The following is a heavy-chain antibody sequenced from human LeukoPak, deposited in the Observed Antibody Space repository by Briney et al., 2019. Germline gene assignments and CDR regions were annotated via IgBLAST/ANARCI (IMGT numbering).Heavy chain of an antibody. CDR3: ARALYYDFWSGYYFRAQSYWFDP. CDR2: IYYSGSI. D-gene: IGHD3-3*01. V-gene: IGHV4-59*01. CDR1: GGSISSYY. J-gene: IGHJ5*02. Sequence: SETLSLTCTVSGGSISSYYWSWIRQPPGKGLEWIGYIYYSGSINYNPSLKSRVTISVDTSKNQFSLKLSSVTAADTAVYYCARALYYDFWSGYYFRAQSYWFDPWGQGTLVTVSS.